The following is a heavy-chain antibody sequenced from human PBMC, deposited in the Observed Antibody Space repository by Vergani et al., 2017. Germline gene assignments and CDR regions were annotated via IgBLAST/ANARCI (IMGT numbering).Heavy chain of an antibody. CDR1: GYTFTSYG. J-gene: IGHJ3*02. CDR2: ISAYNGNP. V-gene: IGHV1-18*01. Sequence: QVQLVQSGAEVKKPGASVKVSCKAFGYTFTSYGISWVRQAPGQGLEWMGWISAYNGNPTYAQKLQGRVTMTTDTATVTAYMELRSLRSDDTAVYYCARDGEGPNYYGSGRRDAFDIWGQGTMVTVSS. D-gene: IGHD3-10*01. CDR3: ARDGEGPNYYGSGRRDAFDI.